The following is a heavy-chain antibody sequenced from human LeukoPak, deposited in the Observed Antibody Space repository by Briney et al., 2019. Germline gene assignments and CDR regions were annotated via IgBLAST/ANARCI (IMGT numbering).Heavy chain of an antibody. CDR3: AAPCASGFVGNFWSGPLDF. CDR2: INPSAGST. CDR1: GYTFTSHY. Sequence: GASVKVSCRASGYTFTSHYMHWVRQAPGQGLEWMGIINPSAGSTSYPQKFQGRVTMTRDTSTSTVYMELSSLRSEDTAVYYCAAPCASGFVGNFWSGPLDFWGQGTLVTVSS. D-gene: IGHD3-3*01. V-gene: IGHV1-46*01. J-gene: IGHJ4*02.